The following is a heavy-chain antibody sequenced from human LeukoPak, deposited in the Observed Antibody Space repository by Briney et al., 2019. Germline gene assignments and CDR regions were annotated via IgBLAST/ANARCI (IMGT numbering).Heavy chain of an antibody. CDR3: ASEDGDEYYDFWSGSLDY. CDR1: GGTFSSYA. D-gene: IGHD3-3*01. J-gene: IGHJ4*02. CDR2: IIPILGMA. Sequence: SVKVSCKASGGTFSSYAISWVRQAPGQGLEWMGRIIPILGMANYAQKFQGRVTITADKSTSTAYMELSSLRSEDTAVYYCASEDGDEYYDFWSGSLDYWGQGTLVTVSS. V-gene: IGHV1-69*04.